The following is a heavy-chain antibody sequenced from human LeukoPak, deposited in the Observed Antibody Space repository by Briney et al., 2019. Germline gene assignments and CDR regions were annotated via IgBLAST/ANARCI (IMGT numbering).Heavy chain of an antibody. J-gene: IGHJ3*01. CDR2: VSSTGEYT. CDR3: ASPYSTSWNDAFDA. CDR1: GFSFNRYT. Sequence: NPGGSLGLSCAASGFSFNRYTMNWVRQAPGRGPEWVASVSSTGEYTYYGDSVKGRFTISRDNTENSLSLQMNSLRAEDTALYYCASPYSTSWNDAFDAWGRGTMVTVSS. D-gene: IGHD6-13*01. V-gene: IGHV3-21*04.